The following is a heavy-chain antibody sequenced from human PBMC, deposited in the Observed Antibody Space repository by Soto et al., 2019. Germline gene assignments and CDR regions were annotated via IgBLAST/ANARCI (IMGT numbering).Heavy chain of an antibody. CDR2: ISAYNGNT. V-gene: IGHV1-18*01. D-gene: IGHD2-21*01. CDR1: GYTFTSYG. Sequence: QVPLVQSGAEVKKPGASVKVSCKASGYTFTSYGISWVRQAPGQGLEWMGWISAYNGNTNYAQKLQGRVTMTTDTSTSTAYMELRSLRSDDTAVYYCARDLSTFPDYYYYGMDVWGQGTTVTVSS. J-gene: IGHJ6*02. CDR3: ARDLSTFPDYYYYGMDV.